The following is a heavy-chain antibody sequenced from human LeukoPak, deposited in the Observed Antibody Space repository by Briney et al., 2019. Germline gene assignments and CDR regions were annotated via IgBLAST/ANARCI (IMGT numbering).Heavy chain of an antibody. CDR2: IILIFGTA. CDR1: GGTFSSYA. D-gene: IGHD2-2*01. J-gene: IGHJ4*02. CDR3: ARESGYCSSTSCFPFDY. V-gene: IGHV1-69*01. Sequence: ASVKVSCKASGGTFSSYAISWVRQAPGQGLRWMGGIILIFGTANYAQKFQGRVTITADESTSTAYMELSSLRSEDTAVYYCARESGYCSSTSCFPFDYWGQGTLVTVSS.